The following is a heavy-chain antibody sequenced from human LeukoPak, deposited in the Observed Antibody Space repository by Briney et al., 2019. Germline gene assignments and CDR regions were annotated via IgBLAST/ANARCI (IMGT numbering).Heavy chain of an antibody. CDR2: IYTSGST. J-gene: IGHJ5*02. V-gene: IGHV4-4*07. D-gene: IGHD3-22*01. CDR3: ARVRLVHDSSGYYLGHFDP. Sequence: PSETLSLTCTVSGGSISSYYWSWIRQPAGKGLEWIGRIYTSGSTNYNPSLKSRVTMSVDTSRNQFSLKLSSVTAADTAVYYCARVRLVHDSSGYYLGHFDPWGQGTLVTVSS. CDR1: GGSISSYY.